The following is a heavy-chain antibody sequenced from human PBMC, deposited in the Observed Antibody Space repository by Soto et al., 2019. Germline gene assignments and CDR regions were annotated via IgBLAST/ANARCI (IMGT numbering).Heavy chain of an antibody. D-gene: IGHD1-26*01. J-gene: IGHJ4*02. CDR2: ISSSADTI. CDR1: GFSFSDYY. Sequence: QVQLVESGGGLVKPGGSLRLSCAASGFSFSDYYMSWIRQAPGKGLEWFAYISSSADTIYYADSVKGRFSISRDNAKNTLYLQMNSLRAEDTAVYYCARVVRVGAMIYWGQGTLVSVSS. V-gene: IGHV3-11*01. CDR3: ARVVRVGAMIY.